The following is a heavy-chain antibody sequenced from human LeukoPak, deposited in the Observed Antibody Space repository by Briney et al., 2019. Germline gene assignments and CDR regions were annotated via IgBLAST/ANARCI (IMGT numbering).Heavy chain of an antibody. CDR1: GFTFTNYA. D-gene: IGHD3-9*01. Sequence: PGSSLRLSCVASGFTFTNYAMSWVRPAPGRGLEGVSGISGSEGSPYFADSVKGRFTISRDNSKNTLYLQVNSLRAEDTAVYYCAKWGDYDILTGYYVRDYWGQGTLVTVSS. CDR2: ISGSEGSP. V-gene: IGHV3-23*01. J-gene: IGHJ4*02. CDR3: AKWGDYDILTGYYVRDY.